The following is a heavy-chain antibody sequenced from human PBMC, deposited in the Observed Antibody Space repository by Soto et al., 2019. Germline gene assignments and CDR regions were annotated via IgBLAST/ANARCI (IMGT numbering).Heavy chain of an antibody. D-gene: IGHD3-3*01. J-gene: IGHJ6*03. Sequence: SETLSLTCAVYGGPFSGYYWSWIRQPPGKGLEWIGEINHSGSTNYNPSLKSRVTISVDTSKNQFSLKLSSVTAADTAVYYCAREPADFWSGYRAYYYYYMDVWGKGTTVTVSS. CDR3: AREPADFWSGYRAYYYYYMDV. V-gene: IGHV4-34*01. CDR1: GGPFSGYY. CDR2: INHSGST.